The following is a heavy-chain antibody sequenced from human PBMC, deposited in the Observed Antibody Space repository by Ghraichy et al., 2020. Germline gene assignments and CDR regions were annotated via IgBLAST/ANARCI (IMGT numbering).Heavy chain of an antibody. V-gene: IGHV4-30-2*01. CDR2: IFHTGST. Sequence: SETLSLTCAVSGGSISSDGYSWSWIRQPPGKGLEWIGYIFHTGSTYSNPSLKSRVSISVDRSKNQFSLRLTSVTAADTAVYYCDRAKEMVRGVVYWYFDLWGRGTLVTVSS. CDR1: GGSISSDGYS. CDR3: DRAKEMVRGVVYWYFDL. D-gene: IGHD3-10*01. J-gene: IGHJ2*01.